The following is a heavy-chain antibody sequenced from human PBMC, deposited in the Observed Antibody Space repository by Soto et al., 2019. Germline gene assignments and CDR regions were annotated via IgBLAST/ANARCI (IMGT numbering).Heavy chain of an antibody. D-gene: IGHD5-18*01. CDR3: ARDGYDAFDF. J-gene: IGHJ3*01. V-gene: IGHV1-3*01. CDR1: GYTFDRYG. CDR2: INAGNGNT. Sequence: QVQLVQSRAEVKKPGASVKVSCKASGYTFDRYGFHWVRQAPGQRLEWMGWINAGNGNTKYSQKFQGRVTIASETSASIAYMELSSLRSEDTAVDYCARDGYDAFDFWGQGTMVTVSP.